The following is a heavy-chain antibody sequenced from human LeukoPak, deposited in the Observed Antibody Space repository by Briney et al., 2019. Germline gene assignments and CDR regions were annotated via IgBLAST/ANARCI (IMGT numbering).Heavy chain of an antibody. CDR3: ARANCVNGVCYHFDY. J-gene: IGHJ4*02. Sequence: GGSLRLSCTASGFTFGDYAMSWVRQAPGKGLEWVGFIRKKGFGGTTEYAASVKGRFTISRDDSNSVAYLQMNSLKTEDTAVYYCARANCVNGVCYHFDYWGQGTLVTVSP. D-gene: IGHD2-8*01. V-gene: IGHV3-49*04. CDR1: GFTFGDYA. CDR2: IRKKGFGGTT.